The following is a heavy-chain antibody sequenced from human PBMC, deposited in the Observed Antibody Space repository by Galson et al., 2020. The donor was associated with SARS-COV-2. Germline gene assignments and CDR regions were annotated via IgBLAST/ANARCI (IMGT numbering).Heavy chain of an antibody. V-gene: IGHV4-39*07. CDR3: AREVRAGPDFWSGYSTFEFDY. J-gene: IGHJ4*02. D-gene: IGHD3-3*01. Sequence: SETLSLTCTESDTSNSNSSYYSACIRQPPGKGPEWIGSIYYSGSTYYNPSLKSRVTISVDTSKNQFSLKLSSVTAADTAVYYCAREVRAGPDFWSGYSTFEFDYWGQGTLVTVSS. CDR2: IYYSGST. CDR1: DTSNSNSSYY.